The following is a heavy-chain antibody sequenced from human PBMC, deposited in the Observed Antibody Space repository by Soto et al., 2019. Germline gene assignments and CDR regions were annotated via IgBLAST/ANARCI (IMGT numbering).Heavy chain of an antibody. D-gene: IGHD2-2*03. V-gene: IGHV3-30*18. CDR1: GFTFSSYG. Sequence: GGSLRLSCAASGFTFSSYGMHWVRQAPGKGLEWVAVISYDGSNKYYADSVKGRFTISRDNSKNTLYLQMNSLGAEDTAVYYCAKDRGYCSSTSCYWYYYYYYGMDVWGQGTTVTVSS. CDR2: ISYDGSNK. J-gene: IGHJ6*02. CDR3: AKDRGYCSSTSCYWYYYYYYGMDV.